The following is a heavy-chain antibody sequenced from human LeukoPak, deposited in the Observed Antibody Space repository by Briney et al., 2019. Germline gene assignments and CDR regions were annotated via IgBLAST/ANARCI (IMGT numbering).Heavy chain of an antibody. Sequence: ASVKVSCKTSGYSENFYGITWVQQVAGQGLEWMGWINPNSGGTNYAQKFQGRVTMTRDTSTSTAYMELRSLRSDDTAVYYCAKTGGGRYGGYNWFDPWGQGTLVTVSS. CDR2: INPNSGGT. CDR3: AKTGGGRYGGYNWFDP. J-gene: IGHJ5*02. V-gene: IGHV1-2*02. CDR1: GYSENFYG. D-gene: IGHD3-16*01.